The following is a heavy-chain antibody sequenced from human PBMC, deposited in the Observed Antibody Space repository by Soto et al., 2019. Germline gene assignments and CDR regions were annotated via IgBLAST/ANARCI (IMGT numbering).Heavy chain of an antibody. D-gene: IGHD4-17*01. J-gene: IGHJ4*02. V-gene: IGHV4-4*02. CDR3: TKKGFYALDY. Sequence: PSETLSLTCAVSGASISNDNWWGWVRQTPGEGLEWIGEIHHTGRINYNPSLRSRVTISVDKSRNQFSLALRSLTAADTAVYYCTKKGFYALDYWGQGTQVTVSS. CDR2: IHHTGRI. CDR1: GASISNDNW.